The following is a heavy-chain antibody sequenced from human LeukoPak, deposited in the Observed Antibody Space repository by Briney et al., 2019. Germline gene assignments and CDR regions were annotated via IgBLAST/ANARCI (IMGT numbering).Heavy chain of an antibody. CDR2: INHSGST. V-gene: IGHV4-34*01. Sequence: SETLSLTCAVYGGSFSGYYWSWIRQPPGKGLEWIGEINHSGSTNHNPTLKSRVTISVNTSKNQFSLKLSSVTAADTAVYYCARCSVVRGVFPNWFDPWGQGTLVTVSS. CDR1: GGSFSGYY. J-gene: IGHJ5*02. CDR3: ARCSVVRGVFPNWFDP. D-gene: IGHD3-10*01.